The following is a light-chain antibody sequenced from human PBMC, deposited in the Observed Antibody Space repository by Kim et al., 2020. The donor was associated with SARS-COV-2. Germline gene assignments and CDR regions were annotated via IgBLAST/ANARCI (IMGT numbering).Light chain of an antibody. CDR3: QQYNTYPCT. V-gene: IGKV1-6*01. CDR1: QGIGEG. CDR2: AAS. J-gene: IGKJ1*01. Sequence: AIQMTQSPSSLSASVGDRVTITCRASQGIGEGLAWYQQKPGKAPKLLIPAASHLEYGVPSRFSGSGSGSDFVLTISNLQPDDFATYYCQQYNTYPCTFGQGTKVDIK.